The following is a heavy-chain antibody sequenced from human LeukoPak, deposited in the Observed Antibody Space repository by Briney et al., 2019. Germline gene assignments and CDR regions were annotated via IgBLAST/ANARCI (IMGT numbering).Heavy chain of an antibody. D-gene: IGHD5-24*01. CDR2: TYHSGSP. Sequence: SETLSLTCAVSGAPISSGGYSWNWVRQTPGKGLEWIGYTYHSGSPRYNPSLESRVSISADRSKNQLSLSLTSVTAADTATYYCVRATSAYNSGHMDVWGHGTTVTVSS. V-gene: IGHV4-30-2*01. CDR1: GAPISSGGYS. J-gene: IGHJ6*02. CDR3: VRATSAYNSGHMDV.